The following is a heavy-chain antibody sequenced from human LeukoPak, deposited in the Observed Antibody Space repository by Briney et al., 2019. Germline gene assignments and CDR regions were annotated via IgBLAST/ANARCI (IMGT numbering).Heavy chain of an antibody. CDR2: VIPIFGTA. Sequence: SVKVSCKASGCTFISYAISWVRQAPGQGREWMGWVIPIFGTANYAQKFQGRGTITTDESTSTAYMELSSLRSEDTAVYYCARDPTGGFARYYMDVWGKGTTVTISS. V-gene: IGHV1-69*05. CDR1: GCTFISYA. D-gene: IGHD1-14*01. CDR3: ARDPTGGFARYYMDV. J-gene: IGHJ6*03.